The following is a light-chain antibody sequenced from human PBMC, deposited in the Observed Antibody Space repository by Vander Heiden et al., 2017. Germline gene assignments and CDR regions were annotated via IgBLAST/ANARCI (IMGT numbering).Light chain of an antibody. CDR1: SLRSYY. CDR2: GKD. V-gene: IGLV3-19*01. CDR3: YSRDSSGDHL. J-gene: IGLJ2*01. Sequence: SSELTQDPTVSVALGQTVRITCHGDSLRSYYASWYQQKPGQAPILVIYGKDNRPSGIPDRFSGSNSGNTASLTITGAQAEDEAYYYCYSRDSSGDHLFGGGTKLTVL.